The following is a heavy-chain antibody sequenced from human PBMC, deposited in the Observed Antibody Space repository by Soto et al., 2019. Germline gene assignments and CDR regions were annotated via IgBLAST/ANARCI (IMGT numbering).Heavy chain of an antibody. CDR2: ISDSSSYI. D-gene: IGHD3-22*01. CDR1: GFTFSTYS. V-gene: IGHV3-21*01. Sequence: GGSLRLSCAASGFTFSTYSMNWVRQAPGKGLEWVSSISDSSSYIYYADSVKGRFTISRDNAKNSLYLQMNSLRAEDTAVYYCARYDSSGYYWPYYYYGMDVWGQGTTVTVSS. CDR3: ARYDSSGYYWPYYYYGMDV. J-gene: IGHJ6*02.